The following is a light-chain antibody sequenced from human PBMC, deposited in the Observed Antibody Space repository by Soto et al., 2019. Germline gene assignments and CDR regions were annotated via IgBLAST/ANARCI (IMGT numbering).Light chain of an antibody. CDR1: QTVSGSY. J-gene: IGKJ1*01. V-gene: IGKV3-20*01. Sequence: IVLTQSPATLSLSPGERATLSCRASQTVSGSYLAWYQHKPGQAPRLLIYGEFSRATRIPDRFSGSGSGTDFTLTISRLEPEDFAVYYCQHYGSSPEWTFGQGTKVDIK. CDR2: GEF. CDR3: QHYGSSPEWT.